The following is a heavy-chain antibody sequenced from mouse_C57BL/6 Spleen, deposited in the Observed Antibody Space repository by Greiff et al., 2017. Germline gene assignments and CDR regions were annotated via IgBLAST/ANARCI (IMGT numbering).Heavy chain of an antibody. CDR3: ARDYGSRRYFDY. J-gene: IGHJ2*01. D-gene: IGHD1-1*01. CDR1: GYTFTSYW. Sequence: VQLQQSGAELVKPGASVKLSCKASGYTFTSYWMHWVKQRPGQGLEWIGMIHPNSGSTNYNEKFKSKATLTVDKSSSTAYMQLSSLTSEDSAVYYCARDYGSRRYFDYWGQGTTLTVSS. V-gene: IGHV1-64*01. CDR2: IHPNSGST.